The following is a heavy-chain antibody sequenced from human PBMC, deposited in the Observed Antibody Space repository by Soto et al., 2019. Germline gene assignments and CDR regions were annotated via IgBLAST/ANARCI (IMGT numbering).Heavy chain of an antibody. CDR1: GFTVSSTY. Sequence: EVQLVESGGGLVQPGGSLRLSCAASGFTVSSTYMSWVRQAPGKGLEWVSDIYSGGRTYYADSVKGRFTISRHNSKNTLYLQMNALRPEDTVVYYCARENGGVCSDDSCYPGWFDPWGQGTLVTVSS. D-gene: IGHD2-15*01. J-gene: IGHJ5*02. CDR3: ARENGGVCSDDSCYPGWFDP. CDR2: IYSGGRT. V-gene: IGHV3-53*04.